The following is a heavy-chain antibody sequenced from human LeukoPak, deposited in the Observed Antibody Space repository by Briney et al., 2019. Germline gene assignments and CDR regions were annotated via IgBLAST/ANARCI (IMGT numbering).Heavy chain of an antibody. V-gene: IGHV4-59*01. CDR2: IYYSGT. CDR3: ARGSDYDSSGPVDF. J-gene: IGHJ4*02. CDR1: GGSISTYY. Sequence: SETLSLTCTVSGGSISTYYWSWIRQPPGKGLEWIGYIYYSGTNYNPSLKSRVTISVDTSKTQFSLKLSSVTAADTAVYYCARGSDYDSSGPVDFWGQGTLVTVSS. D-gene: IGHD3-22*01.